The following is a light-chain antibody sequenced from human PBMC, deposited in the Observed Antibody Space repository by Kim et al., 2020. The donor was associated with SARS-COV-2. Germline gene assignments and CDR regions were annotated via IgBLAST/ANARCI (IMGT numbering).Light chain of an antibody. Sequence: SSELTQDPAVSVALGQTVRITCQGDSLRKYYASWYQQKPGQAPILVIHGKDNRPSWIPDRFSGSSSGITASLTITGAQAEDEADYYCNSRDSSGNRLVFGGGTQLTVL. CDR2: GKD. CDR3: NSRDSSGNRLV. V-gene: IGLV3-19*01. CDR1: SLRKYY. J-gene: IGLJ2*01.